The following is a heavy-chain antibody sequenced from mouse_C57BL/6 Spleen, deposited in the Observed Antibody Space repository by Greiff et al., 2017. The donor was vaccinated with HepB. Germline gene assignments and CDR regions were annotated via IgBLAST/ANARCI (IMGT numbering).Heavy chain of an antibody. Sequence: DVKLQESGEGLVKPGGSLKLSCAASGFTFSSYAMSWVRQTPEKRLEWVAYISSGGDYIYYADTVKGRFTISRDNARNTLYLQMSSLKSEDTAMYYCTRGDCGSSYYAMDYWGQGTSVTVSS. V-gene: IGHV5-9-1*02. J-gene: IGHJ4*01. CDR1: GFTFSSYA. CDR3: TRGDCGSSYYAMDY. D-gene: IGHD1-1*01. CDR2: ISSGGDYI.